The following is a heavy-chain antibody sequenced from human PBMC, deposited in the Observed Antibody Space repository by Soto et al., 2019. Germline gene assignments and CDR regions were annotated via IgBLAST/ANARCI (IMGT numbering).Heavy chain of an antibody. V-gene: IGHV4-61*01. D-gene: IGHD5-18*01. J-gene: IGHJ4*02. CDR2: IYYSGST. Sequence: SETLSLTCTVSGGXVSSGSHYWSWIRQPPGKGLEWIGFIYYSGSTNYNPSLKSRVTISLDTSKNQFSLKLSSVTAADTAVYYCARDREGYNYGSYFDYWGQGTLVTVSS. CDR1: GGXVSSGSHY. CDR3: ARDREGYNYGSYFDY.